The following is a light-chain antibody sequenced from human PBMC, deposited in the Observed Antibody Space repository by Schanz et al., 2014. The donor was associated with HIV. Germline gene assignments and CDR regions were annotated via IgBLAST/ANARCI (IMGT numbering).Light chain of an antibody. V-gene: IGKV1-33*01. J-gene: IGKJ1*01. CDR2: DAS. Sequence: DIQMTQSPSSLSASVGDRVTITCQASQDIRNYLIWYQQKAGKAPKLLIYDASNLETGVPSRFIGSGSGTEFALTISSLQPDDFATYYCQQFNNFSPWTFGQGTKVDI. CDR3: QQFNNFSPWT. CDR1: QDIRNY.